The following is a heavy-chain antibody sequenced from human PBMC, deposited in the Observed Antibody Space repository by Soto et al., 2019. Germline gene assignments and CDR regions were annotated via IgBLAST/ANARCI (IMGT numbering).Heavy chain of an antibody. Sequence: SETLSLTCTVSGGSVSSGSYYWSWIRQPPGKGLEWIGYIYYSGGTNYNPSLKSRVTISVDTSKNQFSLKLSSVTAADTAVYYCARVRWLQLHYFDYWGQGTLVTVSS. D-gene: IGHD5-12*01. V-gene: IGHV4-61*01. J-gene: IGHJ4*02. CDR3: ARVRWLQLHYFDY. CDR1: GGSVSSGSYY. CDR2: IYYSGGT.